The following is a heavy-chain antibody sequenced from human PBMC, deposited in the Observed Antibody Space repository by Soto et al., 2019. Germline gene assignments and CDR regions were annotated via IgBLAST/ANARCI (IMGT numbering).Heavy chain of an antibody. Sequence: QVQLQESGPGLVKPSETLSLTCTVSGGSISSYYWSWIRQPPGKGLEWIGYIYYSGSTNYNPSLKSRVTISVDTSKNQFSLKLSSVTAADTAVYYCARDFYYWGQGTLVTVSS. J-gene: IGHJ4*02. V-gene: IGHV4-59*01. CDR1: GGSISSYY. CDR3: ARDFYY. CDR2: IYYSGST.